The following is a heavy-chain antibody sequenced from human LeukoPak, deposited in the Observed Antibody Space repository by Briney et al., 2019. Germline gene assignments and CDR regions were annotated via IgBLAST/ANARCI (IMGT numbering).Heavy chain of an antibody. CDR2: IYYSGST. CDR1: GGSISSSSYY. Sequence: SETLSLTCTVSGGSISSSSYYWGWIRQPPGKGLEWIGSIYYSGSTYYNPSLKSRVTISVDTSKYQFSLKLSSVTAADTAVYYCASSSLVINDRYGDYPNNWFDPWGQGTLVTVSS. J-gene: IGHJ5*02. V-gene: IGHV4-39*07. D-gene: IGHD4-17*01. CDR3: ASSSLVINDRYGDYPNNWFDP.